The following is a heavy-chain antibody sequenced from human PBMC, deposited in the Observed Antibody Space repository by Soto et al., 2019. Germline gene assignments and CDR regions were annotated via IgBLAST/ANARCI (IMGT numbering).Heavy chain of an antibody. CDR2: ISSHGRDI. J-gene: IGHJ4*02. Sequence: GGSLRLSCEASGFTFTSDSMTWVRQAPGKGLEWVSSISSHGRDIFYADSVKGRFTISRGNAKDSLHLQMNSLTSEDSAVYYCARGAALAGKLDLWGQGTLVTVSS. CDR1: GFTFTSDS. V-gene: IGHV3-21*06. D-gene: IGHD6-19*01. CDR3: ARGAALAGKLDL.